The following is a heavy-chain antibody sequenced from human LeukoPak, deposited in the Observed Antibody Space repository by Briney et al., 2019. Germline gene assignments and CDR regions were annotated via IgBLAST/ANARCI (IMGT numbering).Heavy chain of an antibody. CDR2: IIPIFGTA. D-gene: IGHD1-26*01. CDR1: GGTFSSYA. Sequence: VASVKVSCKASGGTFSSYAISWVRQAPGQGLEGMGGIIPIFGTANYAQKFQGRVTITADESTSTAYMELSSLRSEDTAVYYCARRELDAFDIWGQGTMVTVSS. CDR3: ARRELDAFDI. J-gene: IGHJ3*02. V-gene: IGHV1-69*13.